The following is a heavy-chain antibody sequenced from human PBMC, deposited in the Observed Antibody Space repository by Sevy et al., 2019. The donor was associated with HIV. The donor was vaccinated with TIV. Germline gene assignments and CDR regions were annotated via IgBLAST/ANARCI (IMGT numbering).Heavy chain of an antibody. J-gene: IGHJ3*02. D-gene: IGHD3-22*01. CDR1: GFTFDDYG. V-gene: IGHV3-20*04. CDR3: VRERGFLYYYDSSGYSDAFDI. CDR2: INWNGGST. Sequence: GGSLRLSCAASGFTFDDYGMSWVRQAPGKGLEWVSGINWNGGSTGYADSVKGRFTISRDNAKNSLYLQMNSLRAEDTALYYCVRERGFLYYYDSSGYSDAFDIWGQGTMVTVSS.